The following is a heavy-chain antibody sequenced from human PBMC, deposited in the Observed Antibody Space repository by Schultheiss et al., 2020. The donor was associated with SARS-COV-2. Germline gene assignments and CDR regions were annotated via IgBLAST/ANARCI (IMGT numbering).Heavy chain of an antibody. CDR3: ARAFGSTSPHWYYYYGMDV. V-gene: IGHV1-18*01. CDR2: ISAYNGNT. J-gene: IGHJ6*02. Sequence: ASVKVSCKASGYTFTSYGISWVRQAPGQGLEWMGWISAYNGNTNYAQKLQGRVTMTTDTSTSTAYMELRSLRSDDTAVYYCARAFGSTSPHWYYYYGMDVWGQGTTVTVSS. CDR1: GYTFTSYG. D-gene: IGHD2-2*01.